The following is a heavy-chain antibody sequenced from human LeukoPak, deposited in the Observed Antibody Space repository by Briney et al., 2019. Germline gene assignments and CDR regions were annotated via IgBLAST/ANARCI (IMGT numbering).Heavy chain of an antibody. J-gene: IGHJ4*02. CDR2: INHSGST. CDR3: ARSVRAITMVRGVIRYFDY. V-gene: IGHV4-34*01. Sequence: PSETLSLTCAVYGGSFSGYYWSWIRQPPGKGLEWIGEINHSGSTNYNPSLKSRVTISVDKSKNQFSLKLSSVTAADTAVYYCARSVRAITMVRGVIRYFDYWGQGTLVTVSS. CDR1: GGSFSGYY. D-gene: IGHD3-10*01.